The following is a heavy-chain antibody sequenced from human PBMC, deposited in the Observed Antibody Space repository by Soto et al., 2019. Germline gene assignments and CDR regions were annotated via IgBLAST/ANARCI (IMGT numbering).Heavy chain of an antibody. CDR1: GFSLSTSGMR. Sequence: SGPTLVNPTQTLTLTCTFSGFSLSTSGMRVGWIRQPPGKALEWLARIDWDDDKFYSTSLKTRLTISKDTSKNQAVLTMTNMDPVDTATYYCARAFQNNYFDSWGQGTLVTVSS. CDR3: ARAFQNNYFDS. V-gene: IGHV2-70*04. J-gene: IGHJ5*01. CDR2: IDWDDDK.